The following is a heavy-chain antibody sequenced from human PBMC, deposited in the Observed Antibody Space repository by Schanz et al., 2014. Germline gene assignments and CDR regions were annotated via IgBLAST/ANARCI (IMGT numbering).Heavy chain of an antibody. CDR1: GFTFSSYA. V-gene: IGHV3-23*01. J-gene: IGHJ6*02. Sequence: EVQLLESGGGVVQPGGSLRLSCAASGFTFSSYAMSWVRQAPGKGLEWVSAISGSSITYSADSVKGRFTISRDNSKNTLFLQMNSLRAEDSAVYFCARVHSASSRFRYLFGMDVWGRGTTVIVSS. CDR3: ARVHSASSRFRYLFGMDV. CDR2: ISGSSIT. D-gene: IGHD1-26*01.